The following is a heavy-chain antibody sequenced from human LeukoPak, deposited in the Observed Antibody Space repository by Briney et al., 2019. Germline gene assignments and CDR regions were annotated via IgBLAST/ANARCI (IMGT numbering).Heavy chain of an antibody. J-gene: IGHJ4*02. CDR3: ASYKGREPTYTY. Sequence: SETLSLTCAVSGGSISSGGYSWSWIRQPPGKGLEWIRYIYHSGSTYYNPSLKSRVTISVDTSKNQFSLKLSSVTAADTAVYYCASYKGREPTYTYWGQGTLVTVSS. CDR1: GGSISSGGYS. D-gene: IGHD1-14*01. CDR2: IYHSGST. V-gene: IGHV4-30-2*05.